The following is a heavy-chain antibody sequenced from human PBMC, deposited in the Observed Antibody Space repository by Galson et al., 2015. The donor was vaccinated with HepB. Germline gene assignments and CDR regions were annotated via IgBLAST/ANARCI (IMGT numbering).Heavy chain of an antibody. J-gene: IGHJ4*02. CDR1: GFTFSTYW. V-gene: IGHV3-74*01. Sequence: SLRLSCAASGFTFSTYWMHWVRQAPGKGLVWVSRINSDGSSTRYADSVKGRFTISRDNAKNTLYLRLNSLRAEDTAVYYCVRDRGDYWGQGTLVTVSS. D-gene: IGHD3-16*01. CDR3: VRDRGDY. CDR2: INSDGSST.